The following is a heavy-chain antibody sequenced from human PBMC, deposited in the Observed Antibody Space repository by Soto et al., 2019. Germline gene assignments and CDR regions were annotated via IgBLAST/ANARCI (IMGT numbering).Heavy chain of an antibody. CDR2: IKQDGSEK. CDR1: GFTFSSYW. CDR3: ARVESSGLTGDYYYYYGMDV. J-gene: IGHJ6*02. D-gene: IGHD6-19*01. V-gene: IGHV3-7*01. Sequence: PGGSLRLSCAASGFTFSSYWMSWVRQAPGKGLEWVANIKQDGSEKYYADSVKGRFTISRDNAKNSLYLQMNSLRAEDTAVYYCARVESSGLTGDYYYYYGMDVWGQGTTVTVSS.